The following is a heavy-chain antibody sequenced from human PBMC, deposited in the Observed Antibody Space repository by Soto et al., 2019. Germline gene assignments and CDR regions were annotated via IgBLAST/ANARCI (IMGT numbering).Heavy chain of an antibody. D-gene: IGHD3-22*01. Sequence: QVQLVQSGAEVKKPGSSVKVSCKASGGTFSSYAISWVRQAPGQGLEWMGGIIPIFGTANYAQKFQGRVTMTADESTSTAYMELSSLRSEDTAVYYCASTVIGGGGWNWFDPWGQGTLVTVSS. CDR1: GGTFSSYA. J-gene: IGHJ5*02. CDR3: ASTVIGGGGWNWFDP. CDR2: IIPIFGTA. V-gene: IGHV1-69*01.